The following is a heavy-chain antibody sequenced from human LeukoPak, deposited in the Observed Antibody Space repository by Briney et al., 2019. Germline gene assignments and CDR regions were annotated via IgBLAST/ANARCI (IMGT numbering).Heavy chain of an antibody. CDR1: GFTFSNYD. V-gene: IGHV3-13*01. CDR3: ARLFSGIVEDY. J-gene: IGHJ4*02. Sequence: PGGSLRLSCAASGFTFSNYDMHWVRQATGKGLEWVSTIGTAGDTYYPGSVKGRFTISRENARNSLYLQMNSRRAGDTAVYYCARLFSGIVEDYWGQGTLVTVSS. D-gene: IGHD3-22*01. CDR2: IGTAGDT.